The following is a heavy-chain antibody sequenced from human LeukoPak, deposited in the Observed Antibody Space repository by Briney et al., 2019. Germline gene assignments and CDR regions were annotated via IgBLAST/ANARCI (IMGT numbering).Heavy chain of an antibody. J-gene: IGHJ4*02. CDR1: GFTFSSYT. D-gene: IGHD3-16*01. V-gene: IGHV3-48*01. CDR2: ISSVM. CDR3: VRDFAYAFDH. Sequence: PGGSLRLSCVASGFTFSSYTFNWVRQAPGKGLEWISYISSVMSYADSVKGRFTISRDNAKNSLYLQMNSLRPEDTAAYYCVRDFAYAFDHWGQGTLVTVSS.